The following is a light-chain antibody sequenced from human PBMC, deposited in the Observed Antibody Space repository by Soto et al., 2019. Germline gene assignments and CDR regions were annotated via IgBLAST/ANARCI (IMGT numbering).Light chain of an antibody. J-gene: IGKJ1*01. CDR2: GAS. V-gene: IGKV3D-15*01. CDR1: QTIAGN. Sequence: IVLTQSPATLSVSPGERATLSCRASQTIAGNLAWYQQKPGQPPRLLIYGASTRATGVPARFSGSGSGTESTLTISSLQREDFAIYYCQQSYSSTWTFGQGTKVEIK. CDR3: QQSYSSTWT.